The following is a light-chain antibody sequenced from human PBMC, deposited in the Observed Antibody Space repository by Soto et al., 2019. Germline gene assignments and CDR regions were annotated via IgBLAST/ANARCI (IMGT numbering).Light chain of an antibody. J-gene: IGKJ1*01. CDR2: KAS. CDR1: QSIDKW. Sequence: DIQMTQSPSTLSASVGDRVTITCRASQSIDKWLAWYQQKPGKAPKLLIYKASILQSGVPSRFSGSGSGTEVALTTSSLQPDEVGSYFCQQYSRFSWTFGQGTKVEIK. CDR3: QQYSRFSWT. V-gene: IGKV1-5*03.